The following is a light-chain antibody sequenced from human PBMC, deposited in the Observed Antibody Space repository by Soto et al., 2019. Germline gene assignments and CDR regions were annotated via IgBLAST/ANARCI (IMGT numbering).Light chain of an antibody. CDR2: LNSDGSH. Sequence: QSVLTQSPSASASLGASVKLTCTLSSGHSSYGIAWHQQQPEKGPRYLMKLNSDGSHNKGDGIPDRFSGSSSGAERYLTISSLQSEDEADYYCQTWGAGIRVFGGGTKLTVL. V-gene: IGLV4-69*01. J-gene: IGLJ2*01. CDR1: SGHSSYG. CDR3: QTWGAGIRV.